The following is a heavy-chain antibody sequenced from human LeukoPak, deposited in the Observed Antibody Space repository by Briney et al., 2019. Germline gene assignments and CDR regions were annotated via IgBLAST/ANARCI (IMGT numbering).Heavy chain of an antibody. CDR3: ARGIGSTGTYYFDY. Sequence: PSETLSLTCTVSGGSISSYYWTWIRQPAGKGLEWVGRIYISGDTNYNRSLKSRVAISLDTSKNQFSLKLNSLTAADTAVYYCARGIGSTGTYYFDYWGQGTLVTASA. D-gene: IGHD1-26*01. V-gene: IGHV4-4*07. CDR2: IYISGDT. J-gene: IGHJ4*02. CDR1: GGSISSYY.